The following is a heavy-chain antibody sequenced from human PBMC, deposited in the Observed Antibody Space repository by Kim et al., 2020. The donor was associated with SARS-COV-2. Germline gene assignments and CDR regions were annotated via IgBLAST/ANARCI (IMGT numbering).Heavy chain of an antibody. Sequence: GGSLRLSCAASGFTFSDYSMNWVRQAPGKGLEWVSGISGRSSYIYYADSVKGRFTLSRDNAKNSVYLQMNSPRAEDTAVNYCARGRYDSGGYSHIFYYY. CDR3: ARGRYDSGGYSHIFYYY. D-gene: IGHD3-22*01. V-gene: IGHV3-21*06. CDR2: ISGRSSYI. J-gene: IGHJ6*01. CDR1: GFTFSDYS.